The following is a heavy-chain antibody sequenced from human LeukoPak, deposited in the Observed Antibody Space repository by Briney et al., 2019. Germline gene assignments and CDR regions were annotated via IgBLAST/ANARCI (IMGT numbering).Heavy chain of an antibody. V-gene: IGHV4-39*07. J-gene: IGHJ6*03. CDR2: IYYSGST. Sequence: PSETLSLTCTVSGGSISSSSYYWGWIRQPPGKGLEWIGSIYYSGSTNYNPSLKSRVTISVDTSKNQFSLKLSSVTAADTAVYYCARLGNAALEIVGYYYYHLDVWGKGTTVTISS. CDR1: GGSISSSSYY. D-gene: IGHD3-16*02. CDR3: ARLGNAALEIVGYYYYHLDV.